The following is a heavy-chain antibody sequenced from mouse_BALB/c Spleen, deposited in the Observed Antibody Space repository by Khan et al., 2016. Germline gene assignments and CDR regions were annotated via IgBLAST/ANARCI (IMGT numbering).Heavy chain of an antibody. J-gene: IGHJ3*01. CDR3: AADDSFAY. V-gene: IGHV8-12*01. CDR2: IYWDDDK. CDR1: GFSLSTSGMG. Sequence: QVTLKESGPGILQPSQTLSLTCSFSGFSLSTSGMGVSWIRQPSGKGLEWLAHIYWDDDKRDNPSLKSRLTTSKDTSSNQEFLKITSVDTADTATYYCAADDSFAYWGQGTLVTVSA. D-gene: IGHD2-13*01.